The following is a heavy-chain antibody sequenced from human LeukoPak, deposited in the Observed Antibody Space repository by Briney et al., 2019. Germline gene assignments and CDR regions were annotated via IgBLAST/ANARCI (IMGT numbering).Heavy chain of an antibody. Sequence: PGGSLRLSCAASGFTFDDYAMHWVRQAPGKGLEWVSAISSSGGKTYYADSVKGRFTISRDNSKNTLYLQMNSLRAEDTAVYYCASRDPCSGGTCYGLGYWGQGTLVTVSS. J-gene: IGHJ4*02. CDR1: GFTFDDYA. D-gene: IGHD2-15*01. V-gene: IGHV3-23*01. CDR3: ASRDPCSGGTCYGLGY. CDR2: ISSSGGKT.